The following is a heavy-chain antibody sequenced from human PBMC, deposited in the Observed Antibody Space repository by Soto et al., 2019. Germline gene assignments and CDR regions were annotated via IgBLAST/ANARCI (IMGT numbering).Heavy chain of an antibody. J-gene: IGHJ4*02. CDR2: ISGSGGST. D-gene: IGHD5-12*01. Sequence: PGGSLRLSCAASGFTFSSYAMSWVRQAPGKGLEWVSAISGSGGSTYYADSVKGRFTISRDNSKNTLYLQMNSLRAEDTAVYYCVKDLGYSGYDSLDYWAQRTLDIGSA. CDR1: GFTFSSYA. CDR3: VKDLGYSGYDSLDY. V-gene: IGHV3-23*01.